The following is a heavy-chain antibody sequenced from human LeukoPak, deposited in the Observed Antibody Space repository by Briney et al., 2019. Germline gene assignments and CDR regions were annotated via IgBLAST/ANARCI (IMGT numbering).Heavy chain of an antibody. Sequence: ASVKVSCKASGGTFSSYTISWVRQAPGQGLDWMGRIIPILGIANYAQKFQGRVTMTTDTSTSTAYMELRSLRSYDTAVYYCARVRGDYGGPYFDYWGQGTLVTVSS. J-gene: IGHJ4*02. D-gene: IGHD4-23*01. V-gene: IGHV1-69*02. CDR3: ARVRGDYGGPYFDY. CDR2: IIPILGIA. CDR1: GGTFSSYT.